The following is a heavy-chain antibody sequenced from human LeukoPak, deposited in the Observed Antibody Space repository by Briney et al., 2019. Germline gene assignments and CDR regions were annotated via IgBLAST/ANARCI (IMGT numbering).Heavy chain of an antibody. CDR3: AARPTAGMVAFDY. D-gene: IGHD2-15*01. J-gene: IGHJ4*02. CDR1: GFTFTSSA. Sequence: SVKVSCKASGFTFTSSAMQWVRQARGQRLEWIGWIVVGSGNTNYAQKFQERVTITGDMSTSTAYMELSSLRSEDTAVYYCAARPTAGMVAFDYWGQGTLVTVSS. V-gene: IGHV1-58*02. CDR2: IVVGSGNT.